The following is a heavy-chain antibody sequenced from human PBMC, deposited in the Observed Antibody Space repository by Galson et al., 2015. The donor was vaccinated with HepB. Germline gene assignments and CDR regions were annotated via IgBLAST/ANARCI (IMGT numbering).Heavy chain of an antibody. D-gene: IGHD6-19*01. V-gene: IGHV3-30*18. CDR3: AKCLSSGWYAFLDY. Sequence: SLRLSCAASGFTFSSYGMQWARQAPGKGLEWVAVISYDGNNKYYTDSVKGRFTISRDNSKNTLFLQMHSLRAEDTAVYYCAKCLSSGWYAFLDYWGQGTLVTVSS. J-gene: IGHJ4*02. CDR1: GFTFSSYG. CDR2: ISYDGNNK.